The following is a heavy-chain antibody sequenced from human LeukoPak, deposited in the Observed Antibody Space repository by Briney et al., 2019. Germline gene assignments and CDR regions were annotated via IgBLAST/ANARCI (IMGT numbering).Heavy chain of an antibody. V-gene: IGHV3-23*01. D-gene: IGHD2-2*01. CDR3: ARGVVPAAFDY. Sequence: GGSLRLSCAASGFTFSSYAMSWVRQAPGKGLEWVSAISGSGGSTYYADSVKGRFTISRDNAKNALYLQVNSLRAEDTAVYYCARGVVPAAFDYWGQGTLVTVSS. J-gene: IGHJ4*02. CDR1: GFTFSSYA. CDR2: ISGSGGST.